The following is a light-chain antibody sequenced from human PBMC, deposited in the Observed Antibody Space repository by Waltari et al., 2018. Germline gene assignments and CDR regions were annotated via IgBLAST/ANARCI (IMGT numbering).Light chain of an antibody. CDR2: RNN. J-gene: IGLJ3*02. Sequence: QSVLTQPPSTSGAPGPRVAISCSGSSSNIGRNYLYWYQQLPGTAPKLLLYRNNQRPSGVPDRFSGSKSGTSASLAISGLRSEDESDYYCAVWDDSLSGPVLGGGTKLTVL. V-gene: IGLV1-47*01. CDR1: SSNIGRNY. CDR3: AVWDDSLSGPV.